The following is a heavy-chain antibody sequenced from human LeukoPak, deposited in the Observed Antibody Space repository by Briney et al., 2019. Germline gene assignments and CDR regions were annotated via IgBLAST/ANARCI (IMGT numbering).Heavy chain of an antibody. CDR2: IYYSGST. CDR3: ARGSNSGSYTWFDP. CDR1: GGSISSSSYY. J-gene: IGHJ5*02. V-gene: IGHV4-39*07. Sequence: SETLSLTCTVSGGSISSSSYYWGWIRQPPGKGLEWIGSIYYSGSTYYNPSLKSRVTISVDTSKNQFSLKLSSVTAADTAVYYCARGSNSGSYTWFDPWGQGTLVTVSS. D-gene: IGHD3-10*01.